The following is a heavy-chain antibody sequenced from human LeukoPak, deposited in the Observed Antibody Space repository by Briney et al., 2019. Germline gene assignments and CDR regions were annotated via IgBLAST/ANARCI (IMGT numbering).Heavy chain of an antibody. CDR1: GGSISSSSYY. D-gene: IGHD4-11*01. CDR2: IYYSGST. J-gene: IGHJ4*02. Sequence: SETLSLTCTVSGGSISSSSYYWGWIRQPPGKGLEWIGSIYYSGSTHYNPSLKSRVTISVDTSKNQFSLKLSSVTAADTAVYYCARLEMGYSNYNFDYWGQGTLVTVSS. V-gene: IGHV4-39*01. CDR3: ARLEMGYSNYNFDY.